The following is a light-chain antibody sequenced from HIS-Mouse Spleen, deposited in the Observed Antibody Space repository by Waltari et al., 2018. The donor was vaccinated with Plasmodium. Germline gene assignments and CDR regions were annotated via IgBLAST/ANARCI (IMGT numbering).Light chain of an antibody. V-gene: IGKV3-15*01. CDR3: QQYNNWSFT. CDR1: RSVSSN. J-gene: IGKJ3*01. Sequence: EIVMTQSPATLSVSPGARATLSCRASRSVSSNLAWYQQKPGQAPRLLSYGASTRATGIPARFSGSGSGTEFTLTISSLQSEDFAVYYCQQYNNWSFTFGPGTKVDIK. CDR2: GAS.